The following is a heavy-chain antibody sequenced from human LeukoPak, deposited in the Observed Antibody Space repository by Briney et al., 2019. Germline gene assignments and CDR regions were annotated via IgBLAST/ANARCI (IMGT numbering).Heavy chain of an antibody. CDR3: AREAYSYGYTLDY. CDR2: INPNSGGT. Sequence: ASVKVSCKASGYTFTGYYMHWVRQAPGQRLEWMGWINPNSGGTNYAQKFQGRVTMTRDTSISTAYMELSSLRSEDTAVYYCAREAYSYGYTLDYWGQGTLVTVSS. D-gene: IGHD5-18*01. V-gene: IGHV1-2*02. J-gene: IGHJ4*02. CDR1: GYTFTGYY.